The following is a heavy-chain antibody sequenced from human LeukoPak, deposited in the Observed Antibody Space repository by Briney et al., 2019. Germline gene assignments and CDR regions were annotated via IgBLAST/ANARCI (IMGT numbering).Heavy chain of an antibody. J-gene: IGHJ4*02. D-gene: IGHD5-24*01. CDR2: ISGHKGNT. CDR1: GYTFTTYG. CDR3: ARDHVPRGNGYNYYEY. Sequence: ASVKVSCKTSGYTFTTYGISWVRQAPGQGLEWMGWISGHKGNTIYAQKLRGRVTMTTDTSTTTAYMDLRSLRPGDTGVYYCARDHVPRGNGYNYYEYWGQGTLVSVSS. V-gene: IGHV1-18*01.